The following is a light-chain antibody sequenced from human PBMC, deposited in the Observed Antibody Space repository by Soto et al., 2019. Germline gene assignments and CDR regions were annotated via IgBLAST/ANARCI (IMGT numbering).Light chain of an antibody. CDR1: QSVSSN. CDR3: QQCNNWPTT. V-gene: IGKV3-15*01. J-gene: IGKJ5*01. Sequence: EIVMTQSPATLSVSPGERATLSCRASQSVSSNLAWYQQKPGQAPRLLIYGASTSATGIPARFSGSGSATEFTLTISSLQSEDFAVYYCQQCNNWPTTFGQGTRLEIK. CDR2: GAS.